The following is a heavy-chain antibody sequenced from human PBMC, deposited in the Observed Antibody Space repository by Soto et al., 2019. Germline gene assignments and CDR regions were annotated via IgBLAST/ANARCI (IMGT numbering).Heavy chain of an antibody. J-gene: IGHJ6*02. Sequence: QGQLVQSGAEVKKPGASVKVSCKASGYTFTRYGISWVRQAPGQGLEWMGWISGYNGDTKYAQKFQGRVTMTIDTPTTTAFMELRSLTSDDTAVYYCAKNGQPPYYFYGLDVWGQGTTVTVSS. V-gene: IGHV1-18*01. CDR1: GYTFTRYG. D-gene: IGHD2-8*01. CDR3: AKNGQPPYYFYGLDV. CDR2: ISGYNGDT.